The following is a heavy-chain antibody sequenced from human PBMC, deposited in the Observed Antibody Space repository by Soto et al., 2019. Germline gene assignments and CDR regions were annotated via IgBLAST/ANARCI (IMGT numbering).Heavy chain of an antibody. J-gene: IGHJ6*02. V-gene: IGHV3-23*01. CDR3: ANKRSDYDFWSGYSSPNYYYYYGMDV. D-gene: IGHD3-3*01. Sequence: GGSLRLSCAASGFTFSSYAMSWVRQAPGKGLEWVSAISGSGGSTYYADSVKGRFTISRDNSKNTLYLQMNSLRAEDTAVYYCANKRSDYDFWSGYSSPNYYYYYGMDVWGQGTTVTVSS. CDR2: ISGSGGST. CDR1: GFTFSSYA.